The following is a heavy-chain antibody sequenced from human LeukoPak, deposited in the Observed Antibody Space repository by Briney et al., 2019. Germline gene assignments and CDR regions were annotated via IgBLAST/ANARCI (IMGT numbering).Heavy chain of an antibody. D-gene: IGHD3-16*01. CDR3: AREGGGFDY. Sequence: SPSETLSLTCTVSGGSISSSSYYWSWIRQPPGKGLEWIGYIYYSGSTNYNPSLKSRVTISVDTSKNQFSLKLSSVTAADTAVYYCAREGGGFDYWGQGTLVTVSS. CDR2: IYYSGST. CDR1: GGSISSSSYY. J-gene: IGHJ4*02. V-gene: IGHV4-61*01.